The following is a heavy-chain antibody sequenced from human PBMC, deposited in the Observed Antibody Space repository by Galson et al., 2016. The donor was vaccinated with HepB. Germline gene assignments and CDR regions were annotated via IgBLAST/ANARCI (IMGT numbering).Heavy chain of an antibody. Sequence: SLRLSCAASGFTFSTYAMPWVRQAPGKGLQWVAVISYDGCHKHYRDSVKGRFTISRDNSKNTLYLQMNSLRREDTAVYYCARPRRWPQDAYGLDVWGRGTTVTVSS. D-gene: IGHD5-24*01. V-gene: IGHV3-30-3*01. CDR1: GFTFSTYA. CDR2: ISYDGCHK. CDR3: ARPRRWPQDAYGLDV. J-gene: IGHJ6*02.